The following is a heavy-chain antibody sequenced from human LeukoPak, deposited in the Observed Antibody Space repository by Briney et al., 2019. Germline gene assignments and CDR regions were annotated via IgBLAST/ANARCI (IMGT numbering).Heavy chain of an antibody. CDR3: ARGTDYYDSSGWLDP. Sequence: SETLSLTCTVSGGSISHYYWSWIRQPPGKGLEWIGYIYYSGTTNYNPSLKSRVSISVDTSKNQFSLKLNSVTAADTAVYYCARGTDYYDSSGWLDPWGQGTLVTVSS. CDR1: GGSISHYY. J-gene: IGHJ5*02. CDR2: IYYSGTT. V-gene: IGHV4-59*01. D-gene: IGHD3-22*01.